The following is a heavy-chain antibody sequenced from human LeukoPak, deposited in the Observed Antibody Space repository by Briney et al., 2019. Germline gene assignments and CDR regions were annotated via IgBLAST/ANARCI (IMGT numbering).Heavy chain of an antibody. J-gene: IGHJ4*02. CDR3: AKRYYDFPLDY. Sequence: GGSLRLSCAASGFTFSIYAMNWVRQAPGKGLEWFSSISANGGETHYAVSVKGRFTISRDNSKNTLYLQVNNPRVEDTAVYYCAKRYYDFPLDYWGQGTLVTVSS. CDR1: GFTFSIYA. D-gene: IGHD3-3*01. V-gene: IGHV3-23*01. CDR2: ISANGGET.